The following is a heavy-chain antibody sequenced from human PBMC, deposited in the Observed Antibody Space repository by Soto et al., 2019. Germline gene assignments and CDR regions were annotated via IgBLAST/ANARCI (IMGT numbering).Heavy chain of an antibody. D-gene: IGHD6-13*01. V-gene: IGHV3-74*01. Sequence: PGGSLRLSCAASGFTFSSYWMHWVRQAPGKGLVWVSRINSDGSSTSYADSVKGRFTISRDNAKNTLYLQMNSLRAEDTAVYYCARPEGYSSSWYYYYYGMDVWGQGTTVTVSS. CDR2: INSDGSST. J-gene: IGHJ6*02. CDR3: ARPEGYSSSWYYYYYGMDV. CDR1: GFTFSSYW.